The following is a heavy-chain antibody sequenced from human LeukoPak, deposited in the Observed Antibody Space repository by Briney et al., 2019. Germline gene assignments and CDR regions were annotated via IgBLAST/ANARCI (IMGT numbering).Heavy chain of an antibody. J-gene: IGHJ4*02. D-gene: IGHD3-10*01. CDR3: AKDNTMVRGVFDY. CDR1: GFTFSSYD. V-gene: IGHV3-23*01. Sequence: GGSLRLSCTASGFTFSSYDINWVRRAPGKGLEWVSAISGSGGSTYYADSVKGRFTISRDNSKNTLYLQMNSLRAEDTAVYYCAKDNTMVRGVFDYWGQGTLVTVSS. CDR2: ISGSGGST.